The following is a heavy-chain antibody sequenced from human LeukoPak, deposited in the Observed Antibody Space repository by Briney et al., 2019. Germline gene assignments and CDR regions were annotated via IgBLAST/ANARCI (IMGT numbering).Heavy chain of an antibody. CDR1: GASIGDYY. CDR2: LLYNGST. J-gene: IGHJ2*01. V-gene: IGHV4-59*01. Sequence: SETLSLTCNVSGASIGDYYWSWVRQSPEKGLEWIASLLYNGSTHYNPSLRSRVAISGDTSKNQFSLVLTSVTTTDTAVYYCARTGRRGYFDFWGRGTLVTVSS. CDR3: ARTGRRGYFDF. D-gene: IGHD1-14*01.